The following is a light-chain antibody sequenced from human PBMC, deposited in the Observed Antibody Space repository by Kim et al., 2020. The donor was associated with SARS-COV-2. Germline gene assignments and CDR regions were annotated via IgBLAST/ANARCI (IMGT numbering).Light chain of an antibody. CDR3: QQYDDIPHT. J-gene: IGKJ2*01. Sequence: SASVGDRVTITCRASEDIHDLLNWFQQKPGRAPKLLIYDVSHLETGVPTRFSGSGSETEFILTISSLHPEDVVTYYCQQYDDIPHTFGQGTKVEI. V-gene: IGKV1-33*01. CDR1: EDIHDL. CDR2: DVS.